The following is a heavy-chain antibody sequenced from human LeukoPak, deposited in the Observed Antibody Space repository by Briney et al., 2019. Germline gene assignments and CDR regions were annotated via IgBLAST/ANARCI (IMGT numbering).Heavy chain of an antibody. CDR1: GFTFSSYA. CDR2: ISDNGFTT. V-gene: IGHV3-23*01. CDR3: AKGSSLSPYPHCDS. Sequence: PGGSLRLSCAASGFTFSSYAMTWVRQAPGKGLEWVAFISDNGFTTSYSDSVKGRFTISRDNSKNTLYLQMNGLRAEDTAVFYCAKGSSLSPYPHCDSWGQGTLVAVSS. J-gene: IGHJ4*02. D-gene: IGHD6-13*01.